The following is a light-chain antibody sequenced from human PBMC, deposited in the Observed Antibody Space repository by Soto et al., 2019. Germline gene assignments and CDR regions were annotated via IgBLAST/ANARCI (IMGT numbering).Light chain of an antibody. CDR3: LHRKNRPLT. CDR1: ETVSSY. V-gene: IGKV3-11*01. CDR2: DAA. Sequence: DIVLTHSPVTLALSPCERATLSRRASETVSSYLLWYQQKTGQEPRRLIYDAAERATGILARISGSGSETDFTLTISSLEPEDFGVYYCLHRKNRPLTFGQGTRLEIK. J-gene: IGKJ5*01.